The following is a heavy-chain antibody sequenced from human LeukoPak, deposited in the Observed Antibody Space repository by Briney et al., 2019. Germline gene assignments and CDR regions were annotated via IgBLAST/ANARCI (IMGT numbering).Heavy chain of an antibody. CDR1: GFTFSSYG. CDR3: ARVSQYSSSLDPFDY. Sequence: PGGSLRLSCAASGFTFSSYGMHWVRQAPGKGLEWVAVISYDGSNKYYADSVKGRFTISRDNSKNTLYLQMNSLRAEDTAVYYCARVSQYSSSLDPFDYWGQGTLVTVSS. CDR2: ISYDGSNK. D-gene: IGHD6-13*01. J-gene: IGHJ4*02. V-gene: IGHV3-30*03.